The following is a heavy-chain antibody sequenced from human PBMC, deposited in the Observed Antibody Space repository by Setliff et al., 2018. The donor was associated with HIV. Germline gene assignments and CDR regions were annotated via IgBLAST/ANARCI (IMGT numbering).Heavy chain of an antibody. Sequence: SETLSLTCAVSGGSISSSNWWTWVRQPPGKGLEWIGKIYHSGSTNYNPSLKGRATISVDRSKNQISLKVSSVTAADTAVYYCARVLLITNAVYGVVSNQFDPWGQGTLVTVSS. D-gene: IGHD3-3*01. CDR3: ARVLLITNAVYGVVSNQFDP. CDR1: GGSISSSNW. CDR2: IYHSGST. V-gene: IGHV4-4*02. J-gene: IGHJ5*02.